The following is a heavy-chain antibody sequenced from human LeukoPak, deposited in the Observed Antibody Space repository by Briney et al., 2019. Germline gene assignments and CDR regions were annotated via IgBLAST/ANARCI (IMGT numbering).Heavy chain of an antibody. CDR1: GGTFSSYA. CDR2: IIPIFGTA. V-gene: IGHV1-69*13. CDR3: ARAGEYCSSTSCYRFDY. J-gene: IGHJ4*02. D-gene: IGHD2-2*01. Sequence: SVKVSCKASGGTFSSYAISWVRQAPGQGLEWMGGIIPIFGTANHAQKFQGRVTITADESTSPAYLELSSLRSEDTAVYYCARAGEYCSSTSCYRFDYWGQGTLVTVSS.